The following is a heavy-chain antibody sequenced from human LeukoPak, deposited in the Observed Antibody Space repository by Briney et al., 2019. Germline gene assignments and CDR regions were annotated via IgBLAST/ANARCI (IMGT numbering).Heavy chain of an antibody. V-gene: IGHV4-59*12. Sequence: SETLSLTCSISGGSIISYYWSWIRQPPGRGPEWIGYVYYSGSTNYNPSLKSRVTISVDTSKNQFSLKVSSVTAADTAVYYCARSLPFDHWGQGTLVTVSS. CDR2: VYYSGST. J-gene: IGHJ4*02. CDR3: ARSLPFDH. CDR1: GGSIISYY.